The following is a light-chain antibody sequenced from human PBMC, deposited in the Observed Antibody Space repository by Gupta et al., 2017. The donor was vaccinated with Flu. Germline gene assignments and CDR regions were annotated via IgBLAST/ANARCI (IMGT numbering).Light chain of an antibody. CDR1: QEITNY. Sequence: DIQMTQSPSSLSASVGDRVTITCQATQEITNYLNWFQQKPGKAPRLLIYGSSRVETGVPSRFIGSGSGTXFTFTIXSRQPEDVATYYCQQEYNVPITFGXGTKVDIK. J-gene: IGKJ4*01. V-gene: IGKV1-33*01. CDR2: GSS. CDR3: QQEYNVPIT.